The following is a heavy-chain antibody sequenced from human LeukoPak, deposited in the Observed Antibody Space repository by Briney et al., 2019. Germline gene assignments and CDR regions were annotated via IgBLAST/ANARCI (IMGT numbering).Heavy chain of an antibody. Sequence: GGSLRLSCAASGFTFDDYAMHWVRQAPGKGLEWVSGISWNSGSIGYADSVKGRFTISRDNAKNSLYLQMNSLRTEDTALYYCARASGYHYYFDYWGQGTLVTVSS. J-gene: IGHJ4*02. CDR3: ARASGYHYYFDY. D-gene: IGHD5-12*01. CDR2: ISWNSGSI. V-gene: IGHV3-9*01. CDR1: GFTFDDYA.